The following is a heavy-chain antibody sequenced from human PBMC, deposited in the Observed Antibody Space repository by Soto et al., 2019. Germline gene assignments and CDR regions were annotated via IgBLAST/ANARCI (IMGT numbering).Heavy chain of an antibody. J-gene: IGHJ6*02. CDR3: ARQSCSSTSCYLGGMDV. D-gene: IGHD2-2*01. V-gene: IGHV5-51*01. CDR2: IYPGDSDT. Sequence: GESLKISCKGSGYSFTSYWVGWVRQMPGKGLEWMGIIYPGDSDTRYSPSFQGQVTLSADKSISTAYLQWSSLKASDTAMYYCARQSCSSTSCYLGGMDVWGQGTTVTVSS. CDR1: GYSFTSYW.